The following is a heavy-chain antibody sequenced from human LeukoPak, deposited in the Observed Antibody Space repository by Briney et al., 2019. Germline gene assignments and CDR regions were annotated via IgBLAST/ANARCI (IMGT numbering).Heavy chain of an antibody. CDR1: GFSVSSNF. Sequence: GGSLRLSCAASGFSVSSNFMSWVRQAPGEGLEWVSLIYSGSDTYYADSVKGRFTISRDSSKNTVYLQMNSLRVEDTAVYYCARDATAQQLVHYFDYWGQGTLVTVSS. D-gene: IGHD6-13*01. CDR2: IYSGSDT. CDR3: ARDATAQQLVHYFDY. V-gene: IGHV3-53*01. J-gene: IGHJ4*02.